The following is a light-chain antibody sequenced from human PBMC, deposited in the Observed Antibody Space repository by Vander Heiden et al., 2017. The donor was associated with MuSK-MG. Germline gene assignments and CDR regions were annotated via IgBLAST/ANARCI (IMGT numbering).Light chain of an antibody. Sequence: QSALTQPRTVSGSPGQSVTISCTGTSSDVGGYNYVSWYQQHPGNAPIFMFYDVNKRPSGVPDRCSGSKSGTTASLTISGLQAEDDADYYCCSYAGSYTLVFGGGTKVTVL. CDR1: SSDVGGYNY. CDR3: CSYAGSYTLV. J-gene: IGLJ3*02. V-gene: IGLV2-11*01. CDR2: DVN.